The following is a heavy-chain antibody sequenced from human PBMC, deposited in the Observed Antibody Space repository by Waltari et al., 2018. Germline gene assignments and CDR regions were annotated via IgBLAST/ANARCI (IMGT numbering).Heavy chain of an antibody. V-gene: IGHV1-69*05. D-gene: IGHD2-2*01. CDR1: VATFSSYV. CDR2: IIPVLGTT. Sequence: QVQLVQSGAEVKKPGSSVKFSCKASVATFSSYVITWVRQAPGQGLEWMGGIIPVLGTTNYAQKFQGRVTISTDVSTTTAYIDLSRLRSDDTAVYYCARGWLEVGPFDYWGQGTLVTVSS. CDR3: ARGWLEVGPFDY. J-gene: IGHJ4*02.